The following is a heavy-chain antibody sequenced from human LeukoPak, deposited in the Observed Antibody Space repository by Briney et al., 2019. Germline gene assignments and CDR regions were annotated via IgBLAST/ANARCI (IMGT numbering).Heavy chain of an antibody. CDR3: ARLAGVHDYSNYGQFDY. Sequence: GGSLRLSCAASGFTFSSYSMNWVRQAPGKGLEWVSYISSSSSTIYYADSVKGRFTISRDNAKNSLHLQMNSLRAEDTAVYYCARLAGVHDYSNYGQFDYWGQGTLVTVSS. J-gene: IGHJ4*02. V-gene: IGHV3-48*01. D-gene: IGHD4-11*01. CDR1: GFTFSSYS. CDR2: ISSSSSTI.